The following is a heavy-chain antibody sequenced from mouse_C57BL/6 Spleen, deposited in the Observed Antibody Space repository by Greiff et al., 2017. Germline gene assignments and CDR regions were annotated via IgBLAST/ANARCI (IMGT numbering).Heavy chain of an antibody. D-gene: IGHD1-1*01. J-gene: IGHJ2*01. CDR2: IRNKANNHAT. CDR3: TRILYYDSSYYFDY. CDR1: GFTFSDAW. Sequence: EVKLVESGGGLVQPGGSMKLSCAASGFTFSDAWMAWVRQSPEKGLEWVAEIRNKANNHATYYAESVKGRFTISRDDSKSSVYLQMNSVSAEDTGIYYCTRILYYDSSYYFDYWGQGTTLTVSS. V-gene: IGHV6-6*01.